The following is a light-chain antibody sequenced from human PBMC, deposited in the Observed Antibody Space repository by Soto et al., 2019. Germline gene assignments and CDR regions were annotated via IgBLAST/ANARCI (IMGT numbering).Light chain of an antibody. J-gene: IGKJ1*01. V-gene: IGKV3-15*01. CDR2: GAS. Sequence: EIVLTQSPATLSLSPGERATLSCRASQSVGSNLAWYQQTPGQAPRLLIYGASTRATGIPARFSGSESGADFTLTISSLQSEDFAVIYCQQYNNWPRTFGQGTKVDIK. CDR1: QSVGSN. CDR3: QQYNNWPRT.